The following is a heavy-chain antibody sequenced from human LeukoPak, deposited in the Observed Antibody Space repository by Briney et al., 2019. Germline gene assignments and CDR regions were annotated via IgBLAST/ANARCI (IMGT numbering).Heavy chain of an antibody. Sequence: GGSLRLSCAASGFTFSDYYMSWIRQAAGKGLEWVSYISSSGSTIYYADSVKGRFTISRDNAKNSLYLQMNSLRAEDTAVYYCARERYCSSTSCLHYYYYYGMDVWGQGTTVTVSS. J-gene: IGHJ6*02. CDR1: GFTFSDYY. V-gene: IGHV3-11*01. D-gene: IGHD2-2*01. CDR2: ISSSGSTI. CDR3: ARERYCSSTSCLHYYYYYGMDV.